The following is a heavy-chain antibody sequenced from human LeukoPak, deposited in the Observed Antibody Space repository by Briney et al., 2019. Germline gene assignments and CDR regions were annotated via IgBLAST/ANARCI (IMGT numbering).Heavy chain of an antibody. CDR1: GGSFSGYY. CDR2: INHSGST. D-gene: IGHD4-23*01. J-gene: IGHJ5*02. V-gene: IGHV4-34*01. CDR3: ARPSPPATVVTPSGGWFDP. Sequence: SETLSLTCAVYGGSFSGYYWSWIRQPPGKGLEWIGEINHSGSTNYNPSLKSRVTISVDTSKNQFSLKLSSVTAADTAVYYCARPSPPATVVTPSGGWFDPWGQGILVTVSS.